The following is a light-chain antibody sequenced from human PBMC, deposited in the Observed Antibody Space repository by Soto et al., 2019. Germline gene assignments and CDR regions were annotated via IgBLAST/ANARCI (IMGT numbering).Light chain of an antibody. J-gene: IGKJ5*01. V-gene: IGKV3D-20*02. CDR2: DAS. Sequence: EVALTQSPGTLSLSPGARATLSCRASQNIANNYLTWYQQKPGQAPRVLIYDASTRATGIPDRFSGSGSGTDFTLTISSLQSEDSAVYYCQQYNNWPITFGQGTRLEIK. CDR1: QNIANNY. CDR3: QQYNNWPIT.